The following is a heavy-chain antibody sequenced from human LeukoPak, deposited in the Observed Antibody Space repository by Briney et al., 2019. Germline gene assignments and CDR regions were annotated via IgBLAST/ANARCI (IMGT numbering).Heavy chain of an antibody. Sequence: GGSLRLSCAASGFTFSSYAMSWVRQAPGKGLEWVSAISGSGGSTYYADPVKGRFTIPRENSKNTLYLQMNSLRAEDTAVYYCAASQTRIRDYYDSSGYYLDYWGQGTLVTVSS. J-gene: IGHJ4*02. V-gene: IGHV3-23*01. CDR1: GFTFSSYA. CDR2: ISGSGGST. D-gene: IGHD3-22*01. CDR3: AASQTRIRDYYDSSGYYLDY.